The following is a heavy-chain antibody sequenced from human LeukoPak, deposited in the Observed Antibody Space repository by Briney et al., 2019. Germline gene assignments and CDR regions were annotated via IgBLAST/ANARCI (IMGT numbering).Heavy chain of an antibody. V-gene: IGHV1-69*04. D-gene: IGHD3-22*01. CDR1: GGTFSSYA. Sequence: SVKVSCKASGGTFSSYAISWVRQAPGQGLEWMGRIIPILGIANYAQKFQGRVTITADRSTSTAYMELSSLRSEDTAVYYCARSSIPAYYDSSGYVDYWGQGTLVTVSS. J-gene: IGHJ4*02. CDR2: IIPILGIA. CDR3: ARSSIPAYYDSSGYVDY.